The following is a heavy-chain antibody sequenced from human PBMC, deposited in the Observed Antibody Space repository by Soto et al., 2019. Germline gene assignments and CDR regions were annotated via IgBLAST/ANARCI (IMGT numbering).Heavy chain of an antibody. CDR1: DDSIGRSNYF. J-gene: IGHJ4*02. CDR2: IFYSGNT. V-gene: IGHV4-39*01. CDR3: ARHLYSGDSSGSFGY. Sequence: QLQLQESGPGLVKPSETLSLTCTVSDDSIGRSNYFWGWIRQPPGKGLEWIGNIFYSGNTHYNPSHKSPATRSLDTPNHHFSLRVSSVPAADTAVYYCARHLYSGDSSGSFGYWGPGALVIVSS. D-gene: IGHD6-19*01.